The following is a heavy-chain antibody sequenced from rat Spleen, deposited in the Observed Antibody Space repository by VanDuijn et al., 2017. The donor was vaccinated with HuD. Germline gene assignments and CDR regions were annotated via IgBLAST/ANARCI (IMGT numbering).Heavy chain of an antibody. CDR3: VREELGVRD. V-gene: IGHV4-2*01. J-gene: IGHJ2*01. D-gene: IGHD4-4*01. CDR2: INKDGSTI. Sequence: EVKLVESGGGLVQPGRSLKLSCAASGFKFNDYWMGWVRQAPGKGLEWIGEINKDGSTINYTPSLKDKFTISRDNAQNTLYLQMTKLGSEDTATYYCVREELGVRDWGQGVMVTVSS. CDR1: GFKFNDYW.